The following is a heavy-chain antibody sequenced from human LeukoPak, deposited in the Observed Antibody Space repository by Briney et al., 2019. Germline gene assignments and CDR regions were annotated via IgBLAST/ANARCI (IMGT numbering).Heavy chain of an antibody. CDR3: ARDVSGSYDYFDY. CDR1: GFTFSSYG. J-gene: IGHJ4*02. CDR2: IRYDGSNK. V-gene: IGHV3-30*02. Sequence: GGSLRLSCAASGFTFSSYGMHWVRQAPGKGLEWVAFIRYDGSNKYYADSVRGRFTISRDNSKNTLYLQMNSLRAEDTAVYYCARDVSGSYDYFDYWGQGTLVTVSS. D-gene: IGHD1-26*01.